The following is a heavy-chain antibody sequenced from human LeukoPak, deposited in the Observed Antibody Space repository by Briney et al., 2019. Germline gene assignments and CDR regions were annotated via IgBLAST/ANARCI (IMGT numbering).Heavy chain of an antibody. V-gene: IGHV3-30*03. CDR1: GFTLSSYD. CDR3: ARITVTGTTDLDY. Sequence: PGRSLRLSCAASGFTLSSYDMYWVRQAPGKGLEWVAVISSDETNRYYTDSVKGRFTISRDNSKNTLYLQMNSLRVEDTGVYYCARITVTGTTDLDYWGQGTLVTVSS. D-gene: IGHD6-19*01. J-gene: IGHJ4*02. CDR2: ISSDETNR.